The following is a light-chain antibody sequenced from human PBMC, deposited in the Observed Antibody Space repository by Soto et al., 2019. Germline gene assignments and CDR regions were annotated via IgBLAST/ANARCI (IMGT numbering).Light chain of an antibody. Sequence: NNSRASQSVSGWLAWYQQKPGEAPKLLIYDASALPRGVPSRFSGSGSGRKTTLTFASLQPDDFATYYWQQYAPLSGKFRRGTKVDIK. J-gene: IGKJ1*01. CDR2: DAS. CDR1: QSVSGW. V-gene: IGKV1-5*01. CDR3: QQYAPLSGK.